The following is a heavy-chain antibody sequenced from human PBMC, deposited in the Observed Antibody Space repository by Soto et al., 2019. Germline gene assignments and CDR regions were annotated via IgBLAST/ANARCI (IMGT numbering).Heavy chain of an antibody. CDR3: AKDREYYFDY. Sequence: QVPLVESGGGVVQPGRSLRLSCAASGFTFSSYGMHWVRQAPGKGLEWVAVISYDGSNKYYADSVKGRFTISRDNSKNTLYLQMNSLRAEDTAVYYCAKDREYYFDYWGQGTLVTVSS. J-gene: IGHJ4*02. V-gene: IGHV3-30*18. CDR2: ISYDGSNK. CDR1: GFTFSSYG.